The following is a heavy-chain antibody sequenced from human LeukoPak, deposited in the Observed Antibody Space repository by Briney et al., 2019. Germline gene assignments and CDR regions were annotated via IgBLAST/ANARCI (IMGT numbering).Heavy chain of an antibody. Sequence: SVKVSCKASGYTFTSYYMHWVRQAPGQGLEWMGGIIPIFGTANYAQKFQGRVTITADESTSTAYMELSSLRSEDTAVYYCARGPRWLQSEDKERRWYFDLWGRGTLVTVSS. D-gene: IGHD5-24*01. CDR3: ARGPRWLQSEDKERRWYFDL. CDR1: GYTFTSYY. V-gene: IGHV1-69*13. J-gene: IGHJ2*01. CDR2: IIPIFGTA.